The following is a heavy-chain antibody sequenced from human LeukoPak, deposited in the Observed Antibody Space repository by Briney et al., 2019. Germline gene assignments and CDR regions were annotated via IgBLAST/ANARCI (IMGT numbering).Heavy chain of an antibody. CDR2: INPNSGGT. Sequence: ASVKVPCKASGYTFTGYYMHWVRQAPGQGLEWMGWINPNSGGTNYAQKFQGRVTMTSDTSISTAHMELNSLRSDDTAVYYCAREGSHGYHDYWGQGTLVTVSS. D-gene: IGHD5-18*01. CDR3: AREGSHGYHDY. CDR1: GYTFTGYY. J-gene: IGHJ4*02. V-gene: IGHV1-2*02.